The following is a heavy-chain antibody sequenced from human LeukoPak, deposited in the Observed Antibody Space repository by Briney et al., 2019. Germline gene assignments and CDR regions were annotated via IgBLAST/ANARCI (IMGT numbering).Heavy chain of an antibody. J-gene: IGHJ5*02. V-gene: IGHV5-51*03. Sequence: PGESLKISCKVSGYSFTSYWIGWVRQMPGKGLEWMGIIYPGDSDTRYSPSFQGQVTISADKSISTAYLQWSSLKASDTAMYYCARRRDCSGGSCYSVPRYNWFDPWGQGTLVTVSS. CDR1: GYSFTSYW. D-gene: IGHD2-15*01. CDR2: IYPGDSDT. CDR3: ARRRDCSGGSCYSVPRYNWFDP.